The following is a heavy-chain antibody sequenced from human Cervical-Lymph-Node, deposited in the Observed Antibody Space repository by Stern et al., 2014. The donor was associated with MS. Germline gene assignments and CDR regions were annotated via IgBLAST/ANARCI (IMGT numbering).Heavy chain of an antibody. CDR2: IIPFLHTT. J-gene: IGHJ4*02. CDR3: ASSVVGRGL. D-gene: IGHD2-21*01. V-gene: IGHV1-69*06. Sequence: VQLVESGAEVKKPGSSVKVSCKASGGTFTTHPITWWRQAPGQGLEWMGGIIPFLHTTNYAQKFHGRNMITAAKSTGTTYMEISSLRSDDTAVYYCASSVVGRGLWGQGTLVIVS. CDR1: GGTFTTHP.